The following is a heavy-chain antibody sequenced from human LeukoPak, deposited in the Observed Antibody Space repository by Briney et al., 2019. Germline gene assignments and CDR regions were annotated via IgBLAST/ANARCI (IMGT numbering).Heavy chain of an antibody. V-gene: IGHV3-23*01. D-gene: IGHD5-12*01. CDR1: GFTFSSNA. J-gene: IGHJ4*02. CDR3: AKDSGDIVATIYYFDY. Sequence: GGSLRLSCAASGFTFSSNAMSWVRQAPGMRLEWVSSVSGSGGDTGYADSVKGRFTISRDNSKNTLYLQMNSLRAEDTAVYYCAKDSGDIVATIYYFDYWGQGTPVTVSS. CDR2: VSGSGGDT.